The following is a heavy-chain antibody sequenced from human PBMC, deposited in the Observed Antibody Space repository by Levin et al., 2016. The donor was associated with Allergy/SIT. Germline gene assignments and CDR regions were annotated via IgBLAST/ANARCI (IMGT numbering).Heavy chain of an antibody. CDR2: IIPIFGTA. J-gene: IGHJ6*02. D-gene: IGHD3-10*01. V-gene: IGHV1-69*13. Sequence: SVKVSCKASGGTFSSYAISWVRQAPGQGLEWMGGIIPIFGTANYAQKFQGRVTITADESTSTAYMELSSLRSEDTAVYYCARRGSGSYSYGMDVWGQGTTVTVSS. CDR3: ARRGSGSYSYGMDV. CDR1: GGTFSSYA.